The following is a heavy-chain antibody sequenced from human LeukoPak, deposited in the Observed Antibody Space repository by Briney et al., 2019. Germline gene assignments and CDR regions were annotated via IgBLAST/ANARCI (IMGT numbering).Heavy chain of an antibody. CDR2: ISNDGGGA. Sequence: GGSLRLSCAASGFIFNNFGLIWVRQAPGKGLEWVSAISNDGGGATYADFVKGRFTISRDNSKNTLFLQMNSLRAEDTALYYCAKGGSGYFLDLWGQGTLVTVSS. D-gene: IGHD2/OR15-2a*01. J-gene: IGHJ5*02. V-gene: IGHV3-23*01. CDR3: AKGGSGYFLDL. CDR1: GFIFNNFG.